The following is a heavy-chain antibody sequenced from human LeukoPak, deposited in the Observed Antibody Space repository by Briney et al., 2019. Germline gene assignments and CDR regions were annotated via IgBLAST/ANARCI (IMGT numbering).Heavy chain of an antibody. CDR2: ISWNSGSI. V-gene: IGHV3-9*01. D-gene: IGHD5-12*01. Sequence: GRSLRLSCAASGFTFDDYAMHWVRQAPGKGLEWVSGISWNSGSIGYADSVKGRFTISGDNAKNSLYLQMNSLRAEDTALYYCAKDIRGYESDAFDIWGQGTMVTVSS. CDR1: GFTFDDYA. CDR3: AKDIRGYESDAFDI. J-gene: IGHJ3*02.